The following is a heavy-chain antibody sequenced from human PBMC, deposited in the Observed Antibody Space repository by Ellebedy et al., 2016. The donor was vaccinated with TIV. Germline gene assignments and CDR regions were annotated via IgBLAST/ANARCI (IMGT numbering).Heavy chain of an antibody. Sequence: SETLSLXXTVSGGSITNYYWTWIRQPAGEGLEWIGRIYSNVNTDYNPSLKSRVTMSVDTSKNQVSLKLSSVTAADTAVYYCARRGQMKILRHAFEIWGQGTMVTVSS. CDR3: ARRGQMKILRHAFEI. J-gene: IGHJ3*02. D-gene: IGHD3-10*01. CDR1: GGSITNYY. V-gene: IGHV4-4*07. CDR2: IYSNVNT.